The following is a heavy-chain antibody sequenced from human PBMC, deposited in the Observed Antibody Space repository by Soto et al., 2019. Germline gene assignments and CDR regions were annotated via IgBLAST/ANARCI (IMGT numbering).Heavy chain of an antibody. D-gene: IGHD4-17*01. CDR1: GFTFSRYD. J-gene: IGHJ4*02. CDR3: ARDGLYGNFDH. CDR2: VDARGGP. V-gene: IGHV3-13*05. Sequence: GGSLRLSFAASGFTFSRYDMHWVRQPAGKGLEWVTAVDARGGPYYLDSVKGRFTVSRDNDKHTLYLQVDNLRGEDTAVYYCARDGLYGNFDHWGQGTLVTVSS.